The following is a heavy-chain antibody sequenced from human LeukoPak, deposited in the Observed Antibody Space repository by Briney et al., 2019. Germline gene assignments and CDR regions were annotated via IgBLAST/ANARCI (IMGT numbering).Heavy chain of an antibody. CDR1: RGTFSSYA. J-gene: IGHJ4*02. CDR3: ARGRRDGYIDY. D-gene: IGHD5-24*01. CDR2: IIPILGIA. V-gene: IGHV1-69*04. Sequence: ASVKVSCKASRGTFSSYAISWVRQAPGQGLAWMGRIIPILGIANYAQKFQGRVTITADKSTSTAYMELSSLRSEDTAVYYCARGRRDGYIDYWGQGTLVTVSS.